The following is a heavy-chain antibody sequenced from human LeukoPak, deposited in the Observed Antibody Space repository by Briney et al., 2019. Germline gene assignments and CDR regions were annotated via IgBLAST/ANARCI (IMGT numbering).Heavy chain of an antibody. Sequence: GGSLRLSCAASGFTFSRYAMSWVRQAPGKGLEWVSAISGSGGSTYYADSVKGRFTISRDNSKNTLYLQMNSLRAEDTAVYYCATLPGGIAAAGRYWGQGTLVTVSS. CDR1: GFTFSRYA. D-gene: IGHD6-13*01. CDR2: ISGSGGST. J-gene: IGHJ4*02. CDR3: ATLPGGIAAAGRY. V-gene: IGHV3-23*01.